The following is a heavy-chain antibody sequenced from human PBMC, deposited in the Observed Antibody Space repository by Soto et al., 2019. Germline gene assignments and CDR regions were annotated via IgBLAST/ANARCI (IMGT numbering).Heavy chain of an antibody. Sequence: QITLKESGPTLVKPTQTLTLTCTFSGFSLSTGGVGVGWIRQPPGKALEWLALIYWDEDKRYSPSLKSRVTITKDTSKNQVVLIMTNVDPVDTATYYCAHTLLFHRHFDYWGQGTLVTVSS. CDR3: AHTLLFHRHFDY. CDR2: IYWDEDK. V-gene: IGHV2-5*02. CDR1: GFSLSTGGVG. D-gene: IGHD3-10*02. J-gene: IGHJ4*02.